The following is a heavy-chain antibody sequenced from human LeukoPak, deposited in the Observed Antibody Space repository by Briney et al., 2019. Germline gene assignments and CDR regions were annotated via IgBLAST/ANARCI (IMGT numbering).Heavy chain of an antibody. CDR1: GFTFSSQW. V-gene: IGHV3-7*01. CDR2: VNQGGTEK. J-gene: IGHJ6*03. Sequence: GGSLRLSCAASGFTFSSQWMSWVRQAPGKWLEWVANVNQGGTEKYYVDSVKGRFTISRDNAENSLYLQMNSLRAEDTAVYYCAREHYFYYMDGWGKGTTVTVSS. CDR3: AREHYFYYMDG.